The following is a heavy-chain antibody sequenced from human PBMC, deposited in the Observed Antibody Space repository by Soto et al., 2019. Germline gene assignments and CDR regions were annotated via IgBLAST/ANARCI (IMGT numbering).Heavy chain of an antibody. J-gene: IGHJ6*02. CDR2: LNPNSGDT. V-gene: IGHV1-2*02. Sequence: ASGKGSSKASGYSFSGYNIHWVRRAPGQGLEWMGWLNPNSGDTSNTQKFQGRVTLTRDTSVNTAYMELGRLTSDDTPIYCRARWRWPYPLEDVCGQGTTFTVSS. CDR1: GYSFSGYN. D-gene: IGHD2-15*01. CDR3: ARWRWPYPLEDV.